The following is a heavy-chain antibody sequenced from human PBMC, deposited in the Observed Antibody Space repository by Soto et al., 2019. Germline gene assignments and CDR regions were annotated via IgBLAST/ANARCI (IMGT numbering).Heavy chain of an antibody. CDR3: AKSDDILTGYYPY. J-gene: IGHJ4*02. Sequence: PGGSLRLSCAASGFTFSSYGMHWVRQAPGKGLEWVAVISYDGSNKYYADSVKGRFTISRDNSKNTLYLQMNSLRAEDTAVYYCAKSDDILTGYYPYWGQGTLVTVSS. D-gene: IGHD3-9*01. CDR2: ISYDGSNK. CDR1: GFTFSSYG. V-gene: IGHV3-30*18.